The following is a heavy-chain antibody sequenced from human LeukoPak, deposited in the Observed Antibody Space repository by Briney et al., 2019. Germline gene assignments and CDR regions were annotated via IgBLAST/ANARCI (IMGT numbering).Heavy chain of an antibody. Sequence: GGSLRLSCAASGFTFSSYEMNWVRQAPGKGAEWVSYISSSGSTIYYADSVKGRFNISRDNAKNSLYLQMNSLRAEDTAVYYCARDCKLWFGELLSLYYCYGMDVWGKGATVTVSS. CDR3: ARDCKLWFGELLSLYYCYGMDV. V-gene: IGHV3-48*03. CDR2: ISSSGSTI. CDR1: GFTFSSYE. D-gene: IGHD3-10*01. J-gene: IGHJ6*04.